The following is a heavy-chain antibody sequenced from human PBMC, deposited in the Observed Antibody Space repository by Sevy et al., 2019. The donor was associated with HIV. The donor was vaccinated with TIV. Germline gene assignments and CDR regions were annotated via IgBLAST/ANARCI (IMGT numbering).Heavy chain of an antibody. CDR1: GGSISSSSYY. Sequence: SETLSLTCTVSGGSISSSSYYWGWIRQPPGKGLEWIGSIYYSGSTYYNPSLKSRVTISVDTSKNQFSLKVSSVTAADTAVYYCARVRRGYSYGSHYYYYYGMDVWGQGTTVTVSS. CDR3: ARVRRGYSYGSHYYYYYGMDV. D-gene: IGHD5-18*01. CDR2: IYYSGST. J-gene: IGHJ6*02. V-gene: IGHV4-39*01.